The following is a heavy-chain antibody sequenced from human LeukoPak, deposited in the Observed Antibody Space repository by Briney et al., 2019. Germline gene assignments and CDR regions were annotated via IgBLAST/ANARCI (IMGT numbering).Heavy chain of an antibody. V-gene: IGHV4-59*08. CDR3: AMQVGIYGDYNNWFDP. Sequence: SETLSLTCTVSGAPLNNYYWNWVRQPPGKELEWIGDVDYSGSTRYNPSLKSRATMSLDSSKNQFSLRLTSVTAADMAVYYCAMQVGIYGDYNNWFDPWGQGARVTVSS. D-gene: IGHD4-17*01. CDR2: VDYSGST. CDR1: GAPLNNYY. J-gene: IGHJ5*02.